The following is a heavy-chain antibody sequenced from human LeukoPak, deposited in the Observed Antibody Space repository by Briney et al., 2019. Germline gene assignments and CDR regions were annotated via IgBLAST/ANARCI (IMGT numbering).Heavy chain of an antibody. Sequence: GGSLRLSCAASGFTFSSYEMNWVRQAPGKGLEWVSYISSSGSTIYYADSVKGRFTISRDNAKNSLYLQMNSLRAEDTAVYYCARAIGSSWSGFDYWGQGTLVTVSS. CDR3: ARAIGSSWSGFDY. D-gene: IGHD6-13*01. CDR1: GFTFSSYE. CDR2: ISSSGSTI. J-gene: IGHJ4*02. V-gene: IGHV3-48*03.